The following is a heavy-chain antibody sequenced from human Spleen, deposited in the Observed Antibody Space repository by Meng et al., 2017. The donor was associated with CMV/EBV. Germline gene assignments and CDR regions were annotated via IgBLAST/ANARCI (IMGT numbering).Heavy chain of an antibody. V-gene: IGHV3-48*04. Sequence: GESLKISCAASGFTFSSYSMNWVRQAPGKGLEWVSYISSSSSSIYYADSVKGRFTISRDNAKNSLYVQMNSLRAEDTAVYYCARGSYPSAFDYWGQGTTVTVSS. J-gene: IGHJ4*02. CDR2: ISSSSSSI. D-gene: IGHD1-26*01. CDR3: ARGSYPSAFDY. CDR1: GFTFSSYS.